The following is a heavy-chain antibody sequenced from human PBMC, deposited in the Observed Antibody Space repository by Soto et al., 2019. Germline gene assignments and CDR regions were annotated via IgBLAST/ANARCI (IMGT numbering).Heavy chain of an antibody. CDR3: GRSFGWYAIDQ. V-gene: IGHV4-4*02. Sequence: QMQLQESGPGLVKPSETLSLTCAVSSASISSEQWWSWARQPPGKGLEWIGEIHHSGNTNSNPSLKSRVTVAVDKSKNQFSLNPNSLPAAYTGVYYYGRSFGWYAIDQWSQGTLVTVSS. D-gene: IGHD6-19*01. CDR2: IHHSGNT. J-gene: IGHJ4*02. CDR1: SASISSEQW.